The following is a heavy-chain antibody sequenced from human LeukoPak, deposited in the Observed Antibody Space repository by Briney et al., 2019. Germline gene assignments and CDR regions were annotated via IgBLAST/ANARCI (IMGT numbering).Heavy chain of an antibody. CDR2: ITTNTGKP. D-gene: IGHD3-10*01. CDR1: GYSFSSYA. Sequence: ASVKVSCKASGYSFSSYALTWVRQVPGQGLEWMGWITTNTGKPTYAQSFTGRFVFSLDTSVNTAYLQINSLKTEDTAVYYCARVAILSFGESLDYWGQGTLVTVSS. V-gene: IGHV7-4-1*02. CDR3: ARVAILSFGESLDY. J-gene: IGHJ4*02.